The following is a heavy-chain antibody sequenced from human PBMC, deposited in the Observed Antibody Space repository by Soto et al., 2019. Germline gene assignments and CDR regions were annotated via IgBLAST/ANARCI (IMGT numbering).Heavy chain of an antibody. CDR2: IIPIFVTA. CDR3: ARAHPYCSGGICYSYGMDV. CDR1: GGTFSSYA. J-gene: IGHJ6*02. V-gene: IGHV1-69*01. Sequence: QVQLVQSGAEVKKPGSSVKVSCKASGGTFSSYAISWVRQAPGQGLEWMGGIIPIFVTANYAQKFQGRVTITADESTSTAYMELSSLRSEDTAVYYCARAHPYCSGGICYSYGMDVWGQGTTVTVSS. D-gene: IGHD2-15*01.